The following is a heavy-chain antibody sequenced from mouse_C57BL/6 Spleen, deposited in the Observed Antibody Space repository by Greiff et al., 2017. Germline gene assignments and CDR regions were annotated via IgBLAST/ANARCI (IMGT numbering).Heavy chain of an antibody. J-gene: IGHJ4*01. Sequence: QVQLQQPGPELVKPGASVKLSCKASGYTFTSYDIHWVKQRPGQGLEWIGWIYPSDGSTKYNEKFKGKATLTVDTSSSTAYMELHSLTSEDSAVYFCARWDGYYLDYAMDYWGQGTSVTVSS. CDR2: IYPSDGST. CDR1: GYTFTSYD. D-gene: IGHD2-3*01. V-gene: IGHV1-85*01. CDR3: ARWDGYYLDYAMDY.